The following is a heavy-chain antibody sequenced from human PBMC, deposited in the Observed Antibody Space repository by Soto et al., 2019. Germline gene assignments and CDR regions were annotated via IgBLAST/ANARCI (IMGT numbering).Heavy chain of an antibody. CDR2: MCWNGSSI. J-gene: IGHJ6*03. D-gene: IGHD3-10*01. CDR1: GFTYSSYG. V-gene: IGHV3-NL1*01. Sequence: GGSLRLSCAASGFTYSSYGMHWVRQAPGKVLEWVPVMCWNGSSIGYADSVKGRFTISRDNSKNTLYLQMNSLRAEDTAVYYCAKDTRGLYSDYYYYMDVWGKGTTVTVSS. CDR3: AKDTRGLYSDYYYYMDV.